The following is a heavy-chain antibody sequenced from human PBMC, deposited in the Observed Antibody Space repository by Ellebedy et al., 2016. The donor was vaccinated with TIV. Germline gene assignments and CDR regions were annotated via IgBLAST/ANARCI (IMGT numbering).Heavy chain of an antibody. CDR2: IIPIFGTA. V-gene: IGHV1-69*13. J-gene: IGHJ5*02. Sequence: SVKVSXKASGGTFSSYAISWVRQAPGQGLEWMGGIIPIFGTANYAQKFQGRVTITADESTSTAYMELSSLRSEDTAVYYCARDRGLGSSWGNWFDPWGQGTLVTVSS. CDR3: ARDRGLGSSWGNWFDP. D-gene: IGHD6-13*01. CDR1: GGTFSSYA.